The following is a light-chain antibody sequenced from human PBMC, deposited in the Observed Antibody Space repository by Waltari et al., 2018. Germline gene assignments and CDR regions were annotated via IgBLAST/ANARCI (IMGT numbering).Light chain of an antibody. CDR2: QDS. CDR1: KLVDKY. CDR3: QTWDSGTVL. V-gene: IGLV3-1*01. J-gene: IGLJ2*01. Sequence: DLPQPHSVSVSPGQTATITCSGEKLVDKYVCWYQQKPGLSPVLVIHQDSERPSGIPERFSGSNSGNTATLTIRGTQAVDEADYYCQTWDSGTVLFGGGTKVTVL.